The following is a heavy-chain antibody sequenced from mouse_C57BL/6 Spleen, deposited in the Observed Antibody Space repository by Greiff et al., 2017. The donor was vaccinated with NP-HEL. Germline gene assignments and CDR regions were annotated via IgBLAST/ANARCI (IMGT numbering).Heavy chain of an antibody. CDR2: IDPNSGGT. V-gene: IGHV1-72*01. CDR3: ARSVYDGYYRWYFDV. CDR1: GYTFTSYW. J-gene: IGHJ1*03. Sequence: QVQLQQPGAELVKPGASVKLSCKASGYTFTSYWMHWVKQRPGRVLEWIGRIDPNSGGTKYNEKFKSTATLTVDKPSSTAYMQLISLTSEDSAVYYCARSVYDGYYRWYFDVWGTGTTVTVSS. D-gene: IGHD2-3*01.